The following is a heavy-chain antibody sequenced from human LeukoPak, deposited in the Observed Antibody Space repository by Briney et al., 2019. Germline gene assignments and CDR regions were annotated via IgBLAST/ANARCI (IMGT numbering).Heavy chain of an antibody. D-gene: IGHD5-18*01. CDR2: IKQDGSEK. V-gene: IGHV3-7*01. Sequence: PGGSLRLSCAASGFTFSSYAMSWVRQAPGKGLEWVANIKQDGSEKYYVDSVKGRFTISRDNAKNSLFLQMNSLRAEDTAVYYCARVLYSYLHYMDVWGKGTTVTVSS. CDR1: GFTFSSYA. J-gene: IGHJ6*03. CDR3: ARVLYSYLHYMDV.